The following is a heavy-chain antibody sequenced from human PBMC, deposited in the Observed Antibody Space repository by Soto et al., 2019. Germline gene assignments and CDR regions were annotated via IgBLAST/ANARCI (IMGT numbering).Heavy chain of an antibody. J-gene: IGHJ4*02. CDR1: GFTFIKYA. Sequence: EVQLLESGGGLVQPGGSLRLSCAASGFTFIKYAMTWVRQSPGKGLEWVSGISGSGSNTVYADSVKGRFTISRDNSKNTLYLQINSLRVDDTAVYYCARDSDPPIDYWGQGTLVTVSS. CDR3: ARDSDPPIDY. V-gene: IGHV3-23*01. CDR2: ISGSGSNT.